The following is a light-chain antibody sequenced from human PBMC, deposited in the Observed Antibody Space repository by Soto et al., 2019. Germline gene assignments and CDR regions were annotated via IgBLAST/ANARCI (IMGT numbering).Light chain of an antibody. CDR3: YAYAGSYTFYV. CDR2: DVS. V-gene: IGLV2-11*01. CDR1: SSDVGGYNY. Sequence: QSALTQPRSVSGSPGQSVTISCTGTSSDVGGYNYVSWYQQYPGKAPKIMIYDVSKRPSGVPVRFSGSKSGNTASLTISRLQAEDEAEYYCYAYAGSYTFYVFGTGTKLTVL. J-gene: IGLJ1*01.